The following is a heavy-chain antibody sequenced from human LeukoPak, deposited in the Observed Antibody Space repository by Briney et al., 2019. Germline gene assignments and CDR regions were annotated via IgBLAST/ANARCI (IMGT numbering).Heavy chain of an antibody. CDR2: ISAYNGNT. J-gene: IGHJ6*02. CDR3: ARDGYAHYYYYGMDV. CDR1: GYTFTGYY. V-gene: IGHV1-18*04. D-gene: IGHD1-1*01. Sequence: ASENVSCKASGYTFTGYYMHWVRQAPGQGLEWMGWISAYNGNTNYAQKLQGRVTMTTDTSTSTAYMELRSLRSDDTAVYYCARDGYAHYYYYGMDVWGQGTTVTVSS.